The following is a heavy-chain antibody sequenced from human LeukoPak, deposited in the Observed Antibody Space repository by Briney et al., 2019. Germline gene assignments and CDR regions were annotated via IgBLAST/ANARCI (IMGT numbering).Heavy chain of an antibody. D-gene: IGHD2-2*01. CDR2: IESDGSRT. Sequence: GGSLRLSCAASGFTFSSYEMNWVRQAPGKELVWVARIESDGSRTTYAESVKGRFTISRDNAKNTLYLEMNSLRAEDTAVYYCARDWYHAIDYWGQGTLVTVSS. CDR3: ARDWYHAIDY. V-gene: IGHV3-74*03. CDR1: GFTFSSYE. J-gene: IGHJ4*02.